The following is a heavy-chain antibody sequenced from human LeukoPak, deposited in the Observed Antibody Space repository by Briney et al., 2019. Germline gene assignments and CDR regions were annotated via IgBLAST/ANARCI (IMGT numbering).Heavy chain of an antibody. Sequence: SETLSLTCTVSGYSISSGYYWGWIRQPPGKGLEWIGSIYHSGSTYYNPSLKSRVTISVDTSKNQFSLKLSSVTAADTAVYYCAREGDVVPAQNWFDPWGQGTLVTVSS. J-gene: IGHJ5*02. D-gene: IGHD2-2*01. CDR1: GYSISSGYY. CDR3: AREGDVVPAQNWFDP. CDR2: IYHSGST. V-gene: IGHV4-38-2*02.